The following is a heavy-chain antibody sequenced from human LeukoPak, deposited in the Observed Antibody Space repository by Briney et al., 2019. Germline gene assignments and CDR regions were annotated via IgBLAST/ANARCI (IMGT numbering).Heavy chain of an antibody. Sequence: SETLSLTCTVSGGSISSYYWSWVRQPPGKGLEWIGYIYTSGSTNYNPSLKSRVTISVDPSKNQFSLKLSSVTAPDTAVYYCARRYSSSLSWFDPWGQGTLVTVSS. V-gene: IGHV4-4*09. CDR1: GGSISSYY. D-gene: IGHD6-13*01. CDR2: IYTSGST. J-gene: IGHJ5*02. CDR3: ARRYSSSLSWFDP.